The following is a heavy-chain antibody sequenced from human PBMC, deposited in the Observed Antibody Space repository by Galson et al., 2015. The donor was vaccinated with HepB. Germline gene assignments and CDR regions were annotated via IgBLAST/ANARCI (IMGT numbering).Heavy chain of an antibody. Sequence: SVKVSCKASGYTFTSYGISWVRQAPGQGLEWMGWISAYNGNTNYAQKLQGRVTMTTDTSTSTAYMELRSLRSDDTAVYYCARSGTSGVYYYYYGMDVWGQGTTVTVSS. V-gene: IGHV1-18*01. CDR2: ISAYNGNT. J-gene: IGHJ6*02. D-gene: IGHD1-7*01. CDR1: GYTFTSYG. CDR3: ARSGTSGVYYYYYGMDV.